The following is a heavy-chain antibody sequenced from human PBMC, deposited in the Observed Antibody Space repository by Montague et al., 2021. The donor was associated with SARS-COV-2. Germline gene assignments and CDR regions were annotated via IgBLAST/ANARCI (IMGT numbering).Heavy chain of an antibody. CDR3: ARVSKVRGVIITWYFDL. CDR2: ISSSSSYI. J-gene: IGHJ2*01. Sequence: SLRLSCAASGFTFSSYSMNWVRQAPGEGLEWVSSISSSSSYIYYADSVKGRFTISRDNAKNSLYLQMNSLRAEDTAVYYCARVSKVRGVIITWYFDLWGRGTLVTVSS. D-gene: IGHD3-10*01. V-gene: IGHV3-21*01. CDR1: GFTFSSYS.